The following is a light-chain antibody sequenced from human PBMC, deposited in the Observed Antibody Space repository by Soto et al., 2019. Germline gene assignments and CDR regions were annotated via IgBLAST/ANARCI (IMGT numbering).Light chain of an antibody. J-gene: IGKJ5*01. CDR2: GAS. V-gene: IGKV3-20*01. CDR3: QQSLNPKT. Sequence: DNVLTQSPGSLSLSPGERATLSCTASESVSSIYVAWYQQKPGQAPTLLIYGASTRATGIPDRFSGGGSGTDFTLTIDRLEPEDFAVYYCQQSLNPKTFGQGTRLEIK. CDR1: ESVSSIY.